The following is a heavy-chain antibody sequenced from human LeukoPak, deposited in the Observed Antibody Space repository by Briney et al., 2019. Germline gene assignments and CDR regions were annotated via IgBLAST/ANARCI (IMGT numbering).Heavy chain of an antibody. Sequence: PGGSLRLSCAASGFTFSSYAMNWVRQAPGKGLEWVSVISGSGVNTYYADSVTGRFTISRDNSKNTLYLQMNSLRAEDTAVYYCAKSFGPVIAAAGTGADWGQGILVTVSS. CDR2: ISGSGVNT. CDR1: GFTFSSYA. V-gene: IGHV3-23*01. CDR3: AKSFGPVIAAAGTGAD. D-gene: IGHD6-13*01. J-gene: IGHJ4*02.